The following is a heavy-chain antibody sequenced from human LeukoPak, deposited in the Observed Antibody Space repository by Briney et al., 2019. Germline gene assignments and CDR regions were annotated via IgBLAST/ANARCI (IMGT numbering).Heavy chain of an antibody. V-gene: IGHV1-3*01. J-gene: IGHJ4*02. CDR1: GHTFTSYT. Sequence: ASVKVSCKASGHTFTSYTMHWVRQAPGQRLEWMGWINAGNGNTKYSQKFQGRVTITRDTSASTAYMDLSSLRSEDTAVYYCARDRYYGSGSYNYFDYWGQGTLVTVSS. CDR2: INAGNGNT. D-gene: IGHD3-10*01. CDR3: ARDRYYGSGSYNYFDY.